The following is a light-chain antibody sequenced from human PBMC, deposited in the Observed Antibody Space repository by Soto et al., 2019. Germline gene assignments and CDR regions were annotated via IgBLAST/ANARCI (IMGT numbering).Light chain of an antibody. V-gene: IGKV1-33*01. CDR1: QDITNY. Sequence: DIQMTQSPSSLSASVGDRVTITCQASQDITNYLNWYQQKPGKAPKLLVYDASNLETGVPSRFSGSGFGTDFTFTISSLQPEDIATYYCQQYGNLPITFGQGTRLEIK. CDR3: QQYGNLPIT. J-gene: IGKJ5*01. CDR2: DAS.